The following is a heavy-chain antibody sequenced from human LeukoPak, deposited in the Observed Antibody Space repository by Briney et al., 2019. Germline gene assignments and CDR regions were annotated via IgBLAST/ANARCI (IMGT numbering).Heavy chain of an antibody. CDR1: GFTYSSYA. D-gene: IGHD3-22*01. J-gene: IGHJ4*02. Sequence: PVGSLRLSCPATGFTYSSYAMSWVRQAPGKGLDLVSAFSGRGGSTYYADSVKGRFTISRDNSKNTLYLQMNSLRAEDTAVYYCAKDPADYYDSSGYYYVGDYWGQGTLVTVSS. CDR3: AKDPADYYDSSGYYYVGDY. V-gene: IGHV3-23*01. CDR2: FSGRGGST.